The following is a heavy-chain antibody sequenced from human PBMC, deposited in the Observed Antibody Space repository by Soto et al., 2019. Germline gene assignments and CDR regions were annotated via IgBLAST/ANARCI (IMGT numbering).Heavy chain of an antibody. V-gene: IGHV1-46*03. CDR2: INPSGGST. CDR3: ATSLAGLDAFDI. CDR1: GYTFTSYY. Sequence: ASVKVSCKASGYTFTSYYMHWVRQAPGQGLEWMGIINPSGGSTSYAQKFQGRVTMTRDTSTSTVYMELSSLRSEDTAVYYCATSLAGLDAFDIWGQGTTVTVSS. D-gene: IGHD6-13*01. J-gene: IGHJ3*02.